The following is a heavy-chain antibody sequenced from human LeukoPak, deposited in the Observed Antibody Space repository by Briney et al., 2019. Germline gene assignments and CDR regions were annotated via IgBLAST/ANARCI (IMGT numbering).Heavy chain of an antibody. J-gene: IGHJ4*02. CDR1: GGSISSNTDY. CDR3: ARYCTSTSCSYKRGHDY. D-gene: IGHD2-2*01. CDR2: IYYSGST. Sequence: SETLSLTCTVSGGSISSNTDYWGWIRQPPGKGLEWIGSIYYSGSTYYNPSLKSRVTISVDTSKNQLSLKLSSVTAADTAVYYCARYCTSTSCSYKRGHDYWGQGTLVTVSS. V-gene: IGHV4-39*07.